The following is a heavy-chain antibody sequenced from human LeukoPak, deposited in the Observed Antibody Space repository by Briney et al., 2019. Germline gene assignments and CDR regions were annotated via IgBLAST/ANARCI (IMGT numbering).Heavy chain of an antibody. V-gene: IGHV3-23*01. D-gene: IGHD6-19*01. CDR1: GFAFCSVA. J-gene: IGHJ6*03. CDR2: INGGGNTT. CDR3: TKELHVAVAVADYYYFCMDV. Sequence: QPGGSLRLSCAASGFAFCSVAMGWVRQSPGKGLEWLSTINGGGNTTFYADSVKGRFTISRDNSKNTLYLHMDTLRPDDTAIYYCTKELHVAVAVADYYYFCMDVCGGGTAFTVSS.